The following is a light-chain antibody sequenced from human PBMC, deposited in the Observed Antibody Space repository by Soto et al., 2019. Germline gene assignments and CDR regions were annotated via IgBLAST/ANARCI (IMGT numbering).Light chain of an antibody. J-gene: IGLJ3*02. CDR2: RDS. V-gene: IGLV3-9*01. CDR3: QVWDSSTARV. Sequence: SYELTQPLSVSVALGQTARITCGGNNIGSKNVHWYQQKPGQAPVLVIYRDSNRPSGIPERFSGSNSGNTATLTSSRAQAGDEADDYCQVWDSSTARVFGGGTKLTVL. CDR1: NIGSKN.